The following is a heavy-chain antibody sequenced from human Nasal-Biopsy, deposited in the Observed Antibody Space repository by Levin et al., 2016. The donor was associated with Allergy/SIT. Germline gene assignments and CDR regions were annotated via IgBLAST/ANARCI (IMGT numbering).Heavy chain of an antibody. Sequence: GESLKISCAASGFTFSSNGMHWVRQAPGEGLEWVAFIRYDGSPTYYADSVKGRFSISRDNSKNTLYLQMNSLRPDDSAVYYCAKDRPVPFFDYWGQGTVVTVSS. CDR3: AKDRPVPFFDY. CDR2: IRYDGSPT. J-gene: IGHJ4*02. CDR1: GFTFSSNG. V-gene: IGHV3-30*02.